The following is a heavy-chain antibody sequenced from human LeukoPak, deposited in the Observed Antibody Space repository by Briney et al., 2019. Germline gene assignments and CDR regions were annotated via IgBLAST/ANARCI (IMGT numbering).Heavy chain of an antibody. CDR1: GYTFTSYY. V-gene: IGHV1-46*01. CDR3: VRDITMVRGVLADYYYGMDV. J-gene: IGHJ6*02. Sequence: GASVKVSCKASGYTFTSYYMHWARQAPGQGLEWMGIINPSGGSTSYAQKFQGRVTMTRDTSTSTVYMELSSLRSEDTAVYYCVRDITMVRGVLADYYYGMDVWGQGTTVTVSS. CDR2: INPSGGST. D-gene: IGHD3-10*01.